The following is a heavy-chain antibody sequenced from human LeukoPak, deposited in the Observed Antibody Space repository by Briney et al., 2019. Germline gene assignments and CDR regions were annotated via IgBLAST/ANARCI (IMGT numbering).Heavy chain of an antibody. D-gene: IGHD2-15*01. Sequence: GESLKISCKGSGYSFTSYWIGWVRQMPGKGLEWMGIIYPGDSDTRYSPSFQGQVTISADKSISTAYLQWSSLKASDTAMYYCARQIGYCSGGHCNWFDPWGQGTLVAVSS. CDR3: ARQIGYCSGGHCNWFDP. V-gene: IGHV5-51*01. J-gene: IGHJ5*02. CDR2: IYPGDSDT. CDR1: GYSFTSYW.